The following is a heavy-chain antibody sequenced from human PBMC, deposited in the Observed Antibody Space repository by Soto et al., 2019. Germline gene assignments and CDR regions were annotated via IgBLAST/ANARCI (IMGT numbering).Heavy chain of an antibody. CDR1: GGSMSGYY. D-gene: IGHD2-21*01. Sequence: QVQLQELGPRLVKPSETLSLTCTVSGGSMSGYYWTWIRQSPGKGLEWIGCVHFTGSTDYSPSLKSRVNISTDTSKNQFSLNLTSVTAADTAVYYWARGPSYCHARCGPWGQGTRVTVSS. CDR3: ARGPSYCHARCGP. J-gene: IGHJ5*02. CDR2: VHFTGST. V-gene: IGHV4-59*01.